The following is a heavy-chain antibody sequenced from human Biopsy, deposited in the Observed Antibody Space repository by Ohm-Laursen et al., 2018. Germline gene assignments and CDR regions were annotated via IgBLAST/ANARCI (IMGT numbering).Heavy chain of an antibody. Sequence: SQTLSLTCTVSGVSISSYFWGWIRQPLGKGLEWIGYVSYSGNTKYNPSLKSRVIISADTSKNQFSLRLRSVTPADTAIYYCARDRGYYSDRTVPGYFDLWGRGTLVTVSS. CDR3: ARDRGYYSDRTVPGYFDL. CDR1: GVSISSYF. CDR2: VSYSGNT. J-gene: IGHJ2*01. D-gene: IGHD3-22*01. V-gene: IGHV4-59*01.